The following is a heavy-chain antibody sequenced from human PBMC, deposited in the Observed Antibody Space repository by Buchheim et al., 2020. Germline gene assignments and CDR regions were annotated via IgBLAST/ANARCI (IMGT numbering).Heavy chain of an antibody. CDR1: GFTFGDYA. V-gene: IGHV3-23*01. J-gene: IGHJ4*02. CDR3: AKDPRRPDGDY. CDR2: ISNSGSNT. D-gene: IGHD3-10*01. Sequence: EVQLLESGGGLVQPGGSLRLSCAASGFTFGDYAMSWVRQAPGKGLEWVSVISNSGSNTYYAESVKGRFTISRDNSKNTLNLQMNSRRAEDTAMYYCAKDPRRPDGDYWGQGTL.